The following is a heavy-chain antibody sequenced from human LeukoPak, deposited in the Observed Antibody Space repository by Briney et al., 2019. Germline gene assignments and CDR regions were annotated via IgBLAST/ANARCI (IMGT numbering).Heavy chain of an antibody. CDR1: GFTFSSYA. Sequence: PGGSLRLSCAASGFTFSSYAMSWVRQAPGKGLEWVAVISYDGSNKYYADSVRGRFTISRDNSKITLYLQMDSLRAEDTAVYYCAKDRSPLNYYDSSGYRGGFGYWGQGTLVTVSS. D-gene: IGHD3-22*01. CDR2: ISYDGSNK. J-gene: IGHJ4*02. V-gene: IGHV3-30*18. CDR3: AKDRSPLNYYDSSGYRGGFGY.